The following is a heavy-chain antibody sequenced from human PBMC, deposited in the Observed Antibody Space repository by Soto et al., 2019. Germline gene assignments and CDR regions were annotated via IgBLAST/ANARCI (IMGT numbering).Heavy chain of an antibody. CDR3: ARANMVVPAARDYYYYGMDV. Sequence: GGSLRLSCAASGFTFSSYSVNWVRQAPGKGLEWVSSISSSSSYIYYADSVKGRFTISRDNAKNSLYLQMNSLRAEDTAVYYCARANMVVPAARDYYYYGMDVWGQGTTVTVSS. CDR2: ISSSSSYI. D-gene: IGHD2-2*01. CDR1: GFTFSSYS. V-gene: IGHV3-21*01. J-gene: IGHJ6*02.